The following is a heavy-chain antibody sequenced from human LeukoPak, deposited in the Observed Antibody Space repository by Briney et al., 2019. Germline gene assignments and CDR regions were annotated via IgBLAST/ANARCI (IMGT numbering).Heavy chain of an antibody. J-gene: IGHJ6*02. Sequence: QSGGSLRLSCTASGFTFGDYAMSWVRQAPGKGLEWVGFIRSKAYGGTTDYAAPVKGRFTISRDDSKNTLYLQMNSLKTEDTAVYYCTTDLLNPFPIFGNDYYDSSGPARYYGMDVWGQGTTVTVSS. CDR2: IRSKAYGGTT. CDR1: GFTFGDYA. D-gene: IGHD3-22*01. CDR3: TTDLLNPFPIFGNDYYDSSGPARYYGMDV. V-gene: IGHV3-49*04.